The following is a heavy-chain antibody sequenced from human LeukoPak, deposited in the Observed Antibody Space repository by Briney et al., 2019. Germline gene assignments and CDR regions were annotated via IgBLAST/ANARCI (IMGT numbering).Heavy chain of an antibody. Sequence: SETLSLTCTVSGGSISSGGYYWSWIRQHPGKGLEWIGYIYYSGSTYYNPSLKSRVTISVDTTKSQFSLKLSSVTAADTAVYYCARVQSDTDSFDIWGQGTMVTVSS. J-gene: IGHJ3*02. V-gene: IGHV4-31*03. CDR2: IYYSGST. D-gene: IGHD5-24*01. CDR3: ARVQSDTDSFDI. CDR1: GGSISSGGYY.